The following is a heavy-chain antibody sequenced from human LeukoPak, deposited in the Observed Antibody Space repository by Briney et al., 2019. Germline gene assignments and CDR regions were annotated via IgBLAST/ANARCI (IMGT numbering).Heavy chain of an antibody. CDR3: AREGNSWYYTDY. CDR2: IKQDGSEK. J-gene: IGHJ4*02. D-gene: IGHD6-13*01. V-gene: IGHV3-7*01. Sequence: GGSLRLSCAASGFTFSSHWMTWVRQAPGKGLEWVATIKQDGSEKYYVDSVKGRFTISRDDAKNSLYLQMNTLTVEDTAVYYCAREGNSWYYTDYWGQGTLVTVSS. CDR1: GFTFSSHW.